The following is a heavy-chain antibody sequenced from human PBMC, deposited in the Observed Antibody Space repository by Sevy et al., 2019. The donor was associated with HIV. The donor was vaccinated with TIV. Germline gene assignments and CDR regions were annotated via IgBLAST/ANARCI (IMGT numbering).Heavy chain of an antibody. CDR1: GFTFSSYS. Sequence: GGSLRLSCAASGFTFSSYSMNWVRQAPGKGLEWVSYISSGSSTIYYADSVKGRFIISRDNAKNALYLQMNSLRAEDTAMDYCAVDNGAYFLSTSVFDYWGQGTLVTVSS. V-gene: IGHV3-48*01. J-gene: IGHJ4*02. CDR2: ISSGSSTI. D-gene: IGHD2-8*01. CDR3: AVDNGAYFLSTSVFDY.